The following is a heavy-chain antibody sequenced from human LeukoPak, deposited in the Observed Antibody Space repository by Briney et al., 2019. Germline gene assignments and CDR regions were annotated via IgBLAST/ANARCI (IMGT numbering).Heavy chain of an antibody. CDR2: IWYDGSNK. Sequence: GGSLRLSCAASGFTFSSYGMHWVRQAPGKGLEWVAVIWYDGSNKYYADSVKGRFTISRDNAKNSLYLQMNSLRAEDTAVYYCARDLVGGSFDYWGQGTLVTVSS. CDR1: GFTFSSYG. J-gene: IGHJ4*02. CDR3: ARDLVGGSFDY. V-gene: IGHV3-33*01. D-gene: IGHD1-26*01.